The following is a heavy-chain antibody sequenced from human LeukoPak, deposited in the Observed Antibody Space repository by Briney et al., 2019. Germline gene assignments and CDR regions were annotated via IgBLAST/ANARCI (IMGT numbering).Heavy chain of an antibody. D-gene: IGHD1-26*01. CDR1: GGSISSYY. CDR2: IYYSGST. Sequence: SEVLSLTCTVSGGSISSYYWSWIRQPPGKGLGWIGYIYYSGSTNYNLSLKSRVTISVDMSKNQFSLKLSSVTAADTAVYYCARGVGATHDYWGQGNLVTVSS. J-gene: IGHJ4*02. CDR3: ARGVGATHDY. V-gene: IGHV4-59*01.